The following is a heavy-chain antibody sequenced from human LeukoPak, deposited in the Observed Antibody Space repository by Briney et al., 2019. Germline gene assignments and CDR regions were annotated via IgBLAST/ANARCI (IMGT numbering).Heavy chain of an antibody. CDR1: GGSFSGYY. CDR2: INHSGST. V-gene: IGHV4-34*01. J-gene: IGHJ4*02. CDR3: ARVGEILAVAAFDY. Sequence: SETLSLTCAVYGGSFSGYYWSWIRQPPGKGLEWIGEINHSGSTNYNPSLKSRVTISVDTSKNQFSLKLSSVTAADTAVYYCARVGEILAVAAFDYWGQGTLVTVSS. D-gene: IGHD6-19*01.